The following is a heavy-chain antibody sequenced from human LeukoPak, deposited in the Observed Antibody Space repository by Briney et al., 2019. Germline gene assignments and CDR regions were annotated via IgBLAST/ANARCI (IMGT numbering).Heavy chain of an antibody. J-gene: IGHJ3*02. Sequence: SETLSLTCTVSGGSISSSSYYWGWIRQPPGKGLEWIGSIYYSGSTNYNPSLKSRVTISVDTSKNQFSLKLSSVTAADTAVYYCARDRSGYMGDAFDIWGQGTMVTVSS. CDR1: GGSISSSSYY. V-gene: IGHV4-39*07. D-gene: IGHD5-12*01. CDR3: ARDRSGYMGDAFDI. CDR2: IYYSGST.